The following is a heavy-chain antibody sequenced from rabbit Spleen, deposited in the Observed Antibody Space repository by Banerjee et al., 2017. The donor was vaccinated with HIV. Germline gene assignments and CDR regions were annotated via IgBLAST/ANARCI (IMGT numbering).Heavy chain of an antibody. D-gene: IGHD4-1*01. V-gene: IGHV1S40*01. Sequence: QLLEESGGSRGKGGASLAIDRTSSGASFSGKKEICWGGQAPGKGLEWISCINIVTGKSVYASWAKGRFTMSRTSSTTVTLQMTSLTAADTATYFCARDLAGVIGWNFNLWGPGILVTVS. CDR2: INIVTGKS. J-gene: IGHJ4*01. CDR1: GASFSGKKE. CDR3: ARDLAGVIGWNFNL.